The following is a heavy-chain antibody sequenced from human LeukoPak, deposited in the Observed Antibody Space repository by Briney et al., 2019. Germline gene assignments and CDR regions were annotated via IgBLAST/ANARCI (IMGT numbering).Heavy chain of an antibody. J-gene: IGHJ4*02. V-gene: IGHV4-38-2*02. Sequence: PSETLSLTCSVSGYSISSGYYWGWIRQPPGKGLEWIGSIYVGGSSETTYYSPSLKSRVSISGDTSKNQFALKLSSVTAADTAVYYCARLVGLDYFDYWGQGALVTVSS. D-gene: IGHD6-13*01. CDR1: GYSISSGYY. CDR2: IYVGGSSETT. CDR3: ARLVGLDYFDY.